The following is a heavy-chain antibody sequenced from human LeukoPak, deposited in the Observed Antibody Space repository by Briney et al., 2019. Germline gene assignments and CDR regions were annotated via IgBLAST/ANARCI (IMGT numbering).Heavy chain of an antibody. CDR1: GYTFTSYG. Sequence: GASVKVSCKASGYTFTSYGISWVRQAPGQGLEWMGWISAYNGNTNYAQKLQGRFTMTTDTSTSTAYMELRSLRSDDTAVYYCARADVLRYFDWLNPFDYWGQGTLVTVSS. CDR3: ARADVLRYFDWLNPFDY. V-gene: IGHV1-18*01. D-gene: IGHD3-9*01. CDR2: ISAYNGNT. J-gene: IGHJ4*02.